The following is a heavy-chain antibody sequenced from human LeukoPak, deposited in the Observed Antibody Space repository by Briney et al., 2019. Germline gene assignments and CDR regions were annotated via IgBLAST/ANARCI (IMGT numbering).Heavy chain of an antibody. J-gene: IGHJ4*02. CDR2: IYHSGST. D-gene: IGHD3-22*01. CDR1: GYSLSSGYY. CDR3: ASPKEYYDSSARFDY. V-gene: IGHV4-38-2*02. Sequence: PSETLSLTCTVSGYSLSSGYYWGWLRPPPGKGLEWIGSIYHSGSTYYNPSLKSRVTISVDTSKNQFSLKLSSVTAADTAVYYCASPKEYYDSSARFDYWGQGTLVTVSS.